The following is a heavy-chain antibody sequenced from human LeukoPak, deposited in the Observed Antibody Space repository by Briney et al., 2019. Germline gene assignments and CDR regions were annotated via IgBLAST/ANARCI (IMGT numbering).Heavy chain of an antibody. V-gene: IGHV3-74*01. J-gene: IGHJ4*02. Sequence: GGSLRLSCVASGFTLSTYWMHWVRQAPGKGLVWVSRINSDGSATSYADSVMVRFTISRDSARNTLYLQMNSLRPEDTAVYYCARGNKWSFDSWGQGALVTVSS. D-gene: IGHD2-15*01. CDR3: ARGNKWSFDS. CDR2: INSDGSAT. CDR1: GFTLSTYW.